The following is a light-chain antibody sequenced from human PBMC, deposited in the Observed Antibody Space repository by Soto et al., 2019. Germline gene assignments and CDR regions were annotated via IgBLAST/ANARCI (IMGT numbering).Light chain of an antibody. V-gene: IGKV3-15*01. J-gene: IGKJ4*01. Sequence: EIVLTQSPATLSVSPGERATLSCRASQNVGNNFAWYQQKPDQAPRLLFFATSTMATGVPARFSGSGSGTEFTLTISSLQSEDFAVYYCQQYGDWPLTFGGGAKVEIE. CDR3: QQYGDWPLT. CDR2: ATS. CDR1: QNVGNN.